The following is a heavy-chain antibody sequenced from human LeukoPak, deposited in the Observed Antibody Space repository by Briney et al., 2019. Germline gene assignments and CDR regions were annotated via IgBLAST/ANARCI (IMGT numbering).Heavy chain of an antibody. CDR2: MNPNSGNT. J-gene: IGHJ5*02. CDR3: ARGVVVVPAANRAWFDP. CDR1: GYTFTSYD. D-gene: IGHD2-2*01. V-gene: IGHV1-8*01. Sequence: GASVKVSCKASGYTFTSYDINWVRQATGRGLEWMGWMNPNSGNTGYAQKFQGRVTMTRSTSISTAYMELSSLRSEDTAVYYCARGVVVVPAANRAWFDPWGQGTLVTVSS.